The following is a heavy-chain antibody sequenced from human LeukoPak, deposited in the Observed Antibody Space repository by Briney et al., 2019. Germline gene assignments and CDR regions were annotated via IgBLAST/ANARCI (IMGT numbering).Heavy chain of an antibody. Sequence: PGGSLRLSCAASGFTFSSYSMNWVRQAPGKGLEWVSSISSSSSYIYYADSVKGRFTISRDNAKNSLYLQMNSLRAEDTALYYCTRRTYGATAGRGDPYYFNNWGQGILVTVSS. J-gene: IGHJ4*02. D-gene: IGHD6-13*01. V-gene: IGHV3-21*04. CDR1: GFTFSSYS. CDR2: ISSSSSYI. CDR3: TRRTYGATAGRGDPYYFNN.